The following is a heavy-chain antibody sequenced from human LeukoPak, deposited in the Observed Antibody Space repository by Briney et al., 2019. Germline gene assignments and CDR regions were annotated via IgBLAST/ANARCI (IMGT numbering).Heavy chain of an antibody. J-gene: IGHJ4*02. CDR2: ISGSGGST. Sequence: GGSLRLSCAASGFTFSSYAMSWVRQAPGKGLEWVSAISGSGGSTYYADSVKGRFTISRDNPKNTLYLQMNSLRAEDTAVYYCAKDRPVGGVIVTGLDYWGQGTLVTVSS. V-gene: IGHV3-23*01. D-gene: IGHD3-16*02. CDR3: AKDRPVGGVIVTGLDY. CDR1: GFTFSSYA.